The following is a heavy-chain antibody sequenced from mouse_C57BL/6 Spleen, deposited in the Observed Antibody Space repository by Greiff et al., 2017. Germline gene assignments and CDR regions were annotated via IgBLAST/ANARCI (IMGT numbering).Heavy chain of an antibody. CDR2: ISSGSSTI. D-gene: IGHD1-1*01. J-gene: IGHJ4*01. Sequence: EVKLVESGGGLVKPGGSLKLSCAASGFTFSDYGMHWVRQAPEKGLEWVAYISSGSSTIYYADTVKGRFTISRDNAKNTLFLQMTSLRSEDTAMYYCARRIYYYGSSLYAMDYWGQGTSVTVSS. CDR3: ARRIYYYGSSLYAMDY. CDR1: GFTFSDYG. V-gene: IGHV5-17*01.